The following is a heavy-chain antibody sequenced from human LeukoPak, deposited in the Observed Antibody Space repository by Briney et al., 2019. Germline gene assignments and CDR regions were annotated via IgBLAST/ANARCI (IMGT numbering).Heavy chain of an antibody. D-gene: IGHD3-3*01. Sequence: GSLRLSCAASGFTFSSYAMSWVRQAPGKGLEWVSAISGSGGSTYYADSVKGRFTISRDNSKNTLYLQMNSLRAEDTAVYYCATAPIFGVVISDYWGQGTLVTVSS. CDR2: ISGSGGST. CDR1: GFTFSSYA. CDR3: ATAPIFGVVISDY. J-gene: IGHJ4*02. V-gene: IGHV3-23*01.